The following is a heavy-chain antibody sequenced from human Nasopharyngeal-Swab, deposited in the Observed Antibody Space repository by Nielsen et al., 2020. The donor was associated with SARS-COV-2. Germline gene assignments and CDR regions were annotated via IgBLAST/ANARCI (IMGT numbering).Heavy chain of an antibody. CDR1: GFTSSSYA. Sequence: GESLKISCAASGFTSSSYAMSWVRQAPGKGLEWVSAISGSGGSTYYADSVKGRFTISRDNSKNTLYLQMNSLRAEDTAVYYCAKSSSTPYGMDVWGQGTTVTVSS. CDR2: ISGSGGST. CDR3: AKSSSTPYGMDV. V-gene: IGHV3-23*01. J-gene: IGHJ6*02.